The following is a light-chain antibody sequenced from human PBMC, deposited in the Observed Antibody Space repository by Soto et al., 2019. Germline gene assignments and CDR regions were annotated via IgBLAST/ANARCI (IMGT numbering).Light chain of an antibody. CDR3: SSYTSTINLL. J-gene: IGLJ2*01. Sequence: QSVLTQPASVSGSPGQSITISCTGTSSDIGNYNYVSWYQQHPGKAPKLIIYEVSNRPSGVSNRFSGSKSGNTASLTISGLQAEDEADYYCSSYTSTINLLFGGGTKLTVL. CDR1: SSDIGNYNY. V-gene: IGLV2-14*01. CDR2: EVS.